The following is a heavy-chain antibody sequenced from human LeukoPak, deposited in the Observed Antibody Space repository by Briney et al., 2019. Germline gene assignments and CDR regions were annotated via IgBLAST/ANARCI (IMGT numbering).Heavy chain of an antibody. J-gene: IGHJ4*02. CDR2: ISSSSSHT. CDR3: ARTNLGSGWRFDY. D-gene: IGHD6-19*01. V-gene: IGHV3-11*06. CDR1: EFTFSDFY. Sequence: GGSLRLSCGASEFTFSDFYMTWIRQAPGKGLEWVSYISSSSSHTNYADSVKGRFTISRDNAKNSLYLQMNSLRAEDTAVYYCARTNLGSGWRFDYWGQGTLVTVSS.